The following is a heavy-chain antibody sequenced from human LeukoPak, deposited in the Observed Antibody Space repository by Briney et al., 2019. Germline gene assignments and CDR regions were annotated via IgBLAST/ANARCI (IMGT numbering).Heavy chain of an antibody. Sequence: ASVKVSCQASGYTFTRYYIHWVRPAPGQGLEWMGWLNPNSGGRNYAQNFRGRVTMTRKTSISTAYMELSRLISDDTAVYYCARLLTVAGDSGMDVWGQGTTVTVSS. V-gene: IGHV1-2*02. J-gene: IGHJ6*02. D-gene: IGHD3-10*01. CDR1: GYTFTRYY. CDR2: LNPNSGGR. CDR3: ARLLTVAGDSGMDV.